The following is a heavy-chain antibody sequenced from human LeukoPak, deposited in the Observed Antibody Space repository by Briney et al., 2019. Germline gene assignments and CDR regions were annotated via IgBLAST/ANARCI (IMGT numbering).Heavy chain of an antibody. CDR1: GGTYSSYA. J-gene: IGHJ4*02. CDR3: ARGPEGGGI. D-gene: IGHD3-16*01. Sequence: GASVKVSCKASGGTYSSYAISWVRQAPGQGLEWMGGIIPIFGIANYAQKFQGRVTITADKSTSTAYMELSSLRSEDTAVYYCARGPEGGGIWGQGTLVTVSS. V-gene: IGHV1-69*10. CDR2: IIPIFGIA.